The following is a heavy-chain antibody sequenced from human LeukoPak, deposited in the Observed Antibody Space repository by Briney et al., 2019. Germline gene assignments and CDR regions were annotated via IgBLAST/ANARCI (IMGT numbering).Heavy chain of an antibody. CDR3: ARGNWNDDNFDY. CDR1: GFTFYDYG. CDR2: LNWNGAST. J-gene: IGHJ4*02. V-gene: IGHV3-20*04. D-gene: IGHD1-1*01. Sequence: GGSLRLSCAASGFTFYDYGLSWVRQAPGKGLEWVSGLNWNGASTVYADSVKGRFTISRDNAKNSLYLQMNSLRAEDTAVYYCARGNWNDDNFDYWGQGTLVTVSS.